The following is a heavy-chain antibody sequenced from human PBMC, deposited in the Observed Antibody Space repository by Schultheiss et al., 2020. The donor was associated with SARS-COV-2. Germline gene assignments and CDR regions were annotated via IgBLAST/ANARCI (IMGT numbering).Heavy chain of an antibody. J-gene: IGHJ6*02. CDR2: IYYSGST. CDR1: GGSISSYY. CDR3: GRVGPGPGYYGMDV. D-gene: IGHD3-16*01. V-gene: IGHV4-59*12. Sequence: SETLSLTCTVSGGSISSYYWSWIRQPPGKGLEWIGYIYYSGSTNYNPSLKSRVTISVDTSKNQFSLKLSSVTAADTAVYYCGRVGPGPGYYGMDVWGQGTTVTVSS.